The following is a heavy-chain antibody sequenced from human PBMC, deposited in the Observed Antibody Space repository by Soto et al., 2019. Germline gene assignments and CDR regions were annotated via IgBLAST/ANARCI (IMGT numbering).Heavy chain of an antibody. V-gene: IGHV1-24*01. CDR1: GYTLTELS. Sequence: VASVKVSCKVSGYTLTELSMHWVRQAPGKGLEWMGGFDPEDGETIYAQKFQDRVTITGDTSTSTAYMELSSLRSEDTAVYYCAVPGYCSSTSCYPPYYYYGMDVWGQGTTVTVSS. CDR3: AVPGYCSSTSCYPPYYYYGMDV. D-gene: IGHD2-2*01. CDR2: FDPEDGET. J-gene: IGHJ6*02.